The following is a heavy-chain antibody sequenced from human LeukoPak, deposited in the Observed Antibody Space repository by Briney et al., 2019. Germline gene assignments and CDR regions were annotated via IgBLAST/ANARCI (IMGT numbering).Heavy chain of an antibody. J-gene: IGHJ4*02. CDR1: GFTFSSYA. V-gene: IGHV3-23*01. CDR3: ANQGYYDSSGYFDY. Sequence: GGSLRLSCAASGFTFSSYAMSWVRQAPGKGLEWVSAISGSGGSTYYADSVKGRFTISRDNSKNTLYLQVNSLRAEDTAVYYCANQGYYDSSGYFDYWGQGTLVTVSS. CDR2: ISGSGGST. D-gene: IGHD3-22*01.